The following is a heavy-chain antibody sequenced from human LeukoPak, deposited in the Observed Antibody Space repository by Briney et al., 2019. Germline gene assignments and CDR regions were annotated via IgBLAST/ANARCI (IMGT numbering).Heavy chain of an antibody. CDR3: ARGDSQSKYRQFDS. Sequence: PGGSLRLSCAASGFTFSDYYMSWIRQAPGKGLEWVSYISSSGSTIYYADSVKGRFTISRDNAKNSLYLQMNSLRDEDTGVYYCARGDSQSKYRQFDSWGQGTLVTVSS. D-gene: IGHD3-16*02. CDR1: GFTFSDYY. CDR2: ISSSGSTI. V-gene: IGHV3-11*04. J-gene: IGHJ4*02.